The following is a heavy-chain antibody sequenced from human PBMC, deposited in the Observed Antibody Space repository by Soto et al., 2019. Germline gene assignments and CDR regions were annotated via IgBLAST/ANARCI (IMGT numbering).Heavy chain of an antibody. CDR3: AKDYYYGSGSYYPPPDY. Sequence: LXLSCAASGFTFSIYCMHWVRQAPGKGLEWVAAISYDGSNKYYADSVKGRSTISRDNSKNTLYLQMNSLRAEDTAVYYCAKDYYYGSGSYYPPPDYWGQGTLVTVSS. CDR1: GFTFSIYC. D-gene: IGHD3-10*01. J-gene: IGHJ4*02. V-gene: IGHV3-30*18. CDR2: ISYDGSNK.